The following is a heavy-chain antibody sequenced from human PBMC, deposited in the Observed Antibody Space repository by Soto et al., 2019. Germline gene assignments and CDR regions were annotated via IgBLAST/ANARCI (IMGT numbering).Heavy chain of an antibody. CDR3: ARYMRAGYCSGGSCYSDY. Sequence: GESLKISCKGSGYSFTSYWIGWVRQMPGKGLEWRGIIYPGDSDTRYSPSFQGQVTISADKSISTAYLQWSSLKASDTAMYYCARYMRAGYCSGGSCYSDYWGQGTLVTVSS. J-gene: IGHJ4*02. V-gene: IGHV5-51*01. D-gene: IGHD2-15*01. CDR1: GYSFTSYW. CDR2: IYPGDSDT.